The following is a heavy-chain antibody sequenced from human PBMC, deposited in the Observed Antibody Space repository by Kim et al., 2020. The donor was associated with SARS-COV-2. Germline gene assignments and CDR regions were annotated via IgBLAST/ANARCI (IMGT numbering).Heavy chain of an antibody. CDR3: ARGPHLNWDNWFDP. Sequence: GGSLRLSCAASGFTFSSYSMNWVRQAPGKGLEWVSSISSSSSYIYYADSVKGRFTISRDNAKNSLYLQMNSLRAEDTAVYYCARGPHLNWDNWFDPWGQGTLVTVSS. V-gene: IGHV3-21*01. D-gene: IGHD7-27*01. CDR1: GFTFSSYS. CDR2: ISSSSSYI. J-gene: IGHJ5*02.